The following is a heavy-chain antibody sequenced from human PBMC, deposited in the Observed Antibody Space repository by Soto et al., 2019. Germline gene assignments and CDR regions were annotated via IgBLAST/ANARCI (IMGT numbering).Heavy chain of an antibody. V-gene: IGHV3-7*03. D-gene: IGHD6-19*01. CDR3: ARDLRLDSSGWYVDY. CDR2: IKQDGSEK. Sequence: GGSLRLSCAASGFTFSSYWMSWVRQAPGKGLEWVANIKQDGSEKYYVDSVKGRFTISRDNAKNSLYLQMNSLRAEDTAVYYCARDLRLDSSGWYVDYWGQGTLVTVS. CDR1: GFTFSSYW. J-gene: IGHJ4*02.